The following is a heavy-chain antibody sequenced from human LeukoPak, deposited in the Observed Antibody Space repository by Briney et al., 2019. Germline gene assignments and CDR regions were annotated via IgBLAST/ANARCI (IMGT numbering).Heavy chain of an antibody. V-gene: IGHV3-21*01. D-gene: IGHD3-22*01. CDR1: GFTFSSYS. CDR3: AREGYQSSGYYYFFDY. Sequence: PGGSLRLSCAASGFTFSSYSMNWVRQAPGKGLEWVSSISSSSSYIYYADSVKGRFTISRDNAKNSLYLQMNSLRAEDTAVYYCAREGYQSSGYYYFFDYWGQGTLVTVSS. CDR2: ISSSSSYI. J-gene: IGHJ4*02.